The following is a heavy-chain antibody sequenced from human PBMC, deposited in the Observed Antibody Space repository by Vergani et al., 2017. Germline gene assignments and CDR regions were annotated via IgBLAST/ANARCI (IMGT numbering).Heavy chain of an antibody. Sequence: EVQLVQSGSEVKKPGESLKISCKCSGYSFTSYWIGCVRQMPGKVLEWMVIIYPGDYDTRYSPSFQGQVTISADKFNSTAYLQWSSLKASDTAMYYCARKTMVGVVHYDYWGQGTLVTVSS. CDR2: IYPGDYDT. D-gene: IGHD3-3*01. CDR3: ARKTMVGVVHYDY. CDR1: GYSFTSYW. J-gene: IGHJ4*02. V-gene: IGHV5-51*03.